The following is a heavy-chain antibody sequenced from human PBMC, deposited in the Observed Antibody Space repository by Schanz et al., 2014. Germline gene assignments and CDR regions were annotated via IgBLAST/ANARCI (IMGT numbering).Heavy chain of an antibody. CDR3: AKSLESCPGGRCSRGYFDY. V-gene: IGHV3-23*01. CDR2: ISDSGDTA. D-gene: IGHD2-8*02. J-gene: IGHJ4*02. Sequence: DVQLLESGGGLVQPGGSLRLSCAASGFTFTNYAMSWVRQAPGKGLEWVSLISDSGDTAYYAGAVRGQFTISRDSCKGALYLQMSSLRAEDTAVYYCAKSLESCPGGRCSRGYFDYWGQGTLVTVSA. CDR1: GFTFTNYA.